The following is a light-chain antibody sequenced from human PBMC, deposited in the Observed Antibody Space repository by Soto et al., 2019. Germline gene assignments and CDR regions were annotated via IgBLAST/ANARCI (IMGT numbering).Light chain of an antibody. J-gene: IGKJ1*01. CDR1: QSISSN. V-gene: IGKV3-15*01. CDR3: QQYNDWPPK. Sequence: EVVMTQSPATLSVSPGERVTLSCRASQSISSNLAWYQLEAGQTPRLLVYGASTRATGFPGKFSGSGSGTEFTLTISDLQSEDFAVYFCQQYNDWPPKFGQGTKVDIK. CDR2: GAS.